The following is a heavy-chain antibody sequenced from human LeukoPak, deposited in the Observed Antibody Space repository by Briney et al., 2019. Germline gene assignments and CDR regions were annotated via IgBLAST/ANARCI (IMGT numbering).Heavy chain of an antibody. J-gene: IGHJ3*02. V-gene: IGHV2-5*02. CDR3: ALRTTMTTVTPSSFDI. CDR2: IYWDDDK. CDR1: GFSLSTSGVG. Sequence: SGPTLVNPTQALTLTFTFSGFSLSTSGVGVGWIRQPPGKALEWLALIYWDDDKRYSPSLKSRLTITKDTSKNQVVLTMTNMDPVDTATYYCALRTTMTTVTPSSFDIWGQGTMVTVSS. D-gene: IGHD4-17*01.